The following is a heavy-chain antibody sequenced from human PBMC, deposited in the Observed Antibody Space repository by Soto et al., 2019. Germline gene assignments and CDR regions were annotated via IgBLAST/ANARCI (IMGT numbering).Heavy chain of an antibody. CDR2: ISSSTTYT. V-gene: IGHV3-11*05. CDR3: ARDLGYSYHDY. J-gene: IGHJ4*02. CDR1: GFTFSDYY. D-gene: IGHD5-18*01. Sequence: QVQLVESGGGLVKPGGSLRLSCAASGFTFSDYYMTWIRQAPGKGLEWVSYISSSTTYTNYADSVKGRFTISRDNAKNSLYLQMNSLRAEDTAVYYCARDLGYSYHDYWGQGTLVTVSS.